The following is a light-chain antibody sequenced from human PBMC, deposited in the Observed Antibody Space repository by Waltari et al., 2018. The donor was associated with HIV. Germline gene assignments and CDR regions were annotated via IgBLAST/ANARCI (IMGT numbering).Light chain of an antibody. CDR2: EVS. V-gene: IGLV2-14*01. Sequence: QSVLTQPASVSGSPGQSITISCTGASSDVGDYNSVSWYQQSPGQAPKPLIYEVSDRPSGVSNRFSCSNSGTTASLTISGLQPEDESNYYCSSYSKSNSLVFGTGTKVTVL. J-gene: IGLJ1*01. CDR3: SSYSKSNSLV. CDR1: SSDVGDYNS.